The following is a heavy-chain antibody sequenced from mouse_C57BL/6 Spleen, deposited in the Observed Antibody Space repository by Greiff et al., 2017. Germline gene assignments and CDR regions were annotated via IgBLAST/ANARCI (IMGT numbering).Heavy chain of an antibody. Sequence: QVQLKESGAELVKPGASVKLSCKASGYTFTSYWMHWVKQRPGRGLEWIGRIDPNSGGTKYNEKFKSKATLTVDKPSSTAYMQLSSLTSEDSAVYYCARSGWGSSSYAMDYWGQGTSVTVSS. CDR1: GYTFTSYW. D-gene: IGHD1-1*01. V-gene: IGHV1-72*01. J-gene: IGHJ4*01. CDR3: ARSGWGSSSYAMDY. CDR2: IDPNSGGT.